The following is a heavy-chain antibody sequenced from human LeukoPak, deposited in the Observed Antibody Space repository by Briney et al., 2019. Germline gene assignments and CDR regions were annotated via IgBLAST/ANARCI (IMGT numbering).Heavy chain of an antibody. Sequence: GESLKISCKGSGYSFTTYWIGWVRQMPGKGLEWMGIIYPGDSDTRYSPSFQGQVTISADRSISTAYLQWSSLKASDTAMYYCARLVYSSGYSDPFYYWGQGTLVTVSS. J-gene: IGHJ4*02. D-gene: IGHD3-22*01. CDR3: ARLVYSSGYSDPFYY. CDR2: IYPGDSDT. V-gene: IGHV5-51*01. CDR1: GYSFTTYW.